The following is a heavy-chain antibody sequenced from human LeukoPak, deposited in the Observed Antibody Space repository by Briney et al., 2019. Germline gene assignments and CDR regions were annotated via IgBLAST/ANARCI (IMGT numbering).Heavy chain of an antibody. Sequence: GSLRLSCVASGFTFSSSAMNWVRQAPGKGLEWVSTITGSGDSTYYTDSVKGRFTISSDTSKNTLYLQMNSLRAEDTAIYYCAKHLIYGSGSSSYFNYWGQGTLVTVSS. V-gene: IGHV3-23*01. CDR1: GFTFSSSA. D-gene: IGHD3-10*01. J-gene: IGHJ4*02. CDR3: AKHLIYGSGSSSYFNY. CDR2: ITGSGDST.